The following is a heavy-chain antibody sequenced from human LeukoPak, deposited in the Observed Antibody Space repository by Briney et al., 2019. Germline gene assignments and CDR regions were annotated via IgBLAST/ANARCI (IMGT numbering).Heavy chain of an antibody. V-gene: IGHV4-31*03. CDR1: GGSISSGGYY. CDR2: IYYSGST. J-gene: IGHJ5*02. D-gene: IGHD3-10*01. CDR3: ARLFSGWPDKSYWLDP. Sequence: SETLSLTCTVSGGSISSGGYYWSWIRQRPGKGLEWIGYIYYSGSTYYNPSLKSRVPISVDTSKNQFSLKLSSVTAADTAVYYCARLFSGWPDKSYWLDPWGQGTLVTVSS.